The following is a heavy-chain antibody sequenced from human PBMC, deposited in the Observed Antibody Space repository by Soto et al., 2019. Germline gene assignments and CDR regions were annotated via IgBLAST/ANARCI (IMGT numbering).Heavy chain of an antibody. CDR1: GGSITDYY. V-gene: IGHV4-59*01. D-gene: IGHD3-16*01. J-gene: IGHJ2*01. CDR3: ARAFAGFGAYWYFDL. CDR2: GYHSVSI. Sequence: LSLTCTVSGGSITDYYWSWIRQPPGKALEWIGYGYHSVSIHYNPSLKTRVTISVDTSESQFSLRLSSVTAADTAVYYCARAFAGFGAYWYFDLWGRGTLVTVSS.